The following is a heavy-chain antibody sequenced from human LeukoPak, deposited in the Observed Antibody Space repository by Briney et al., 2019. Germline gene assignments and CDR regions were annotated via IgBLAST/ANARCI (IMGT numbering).Heavy chain of an antibody. CDR3: ARDRGFGQADV. CDR2: VNSIGDNS. J-gene: IGHJ6*04. D-gene: IGHD3-10*01. CDR1: GFIFEDYG. V-gene: IGHV3-20*04. Sequence: GGSLRLSCAASGFIFEDYGMSWVRQVPGEGLEWVSGVNSIGDNSGYAESVKGRFTIYRDNARNSLYLQMNSLRAEDTAVYYCARDRGFGQADVWGKGTTVTVSS.